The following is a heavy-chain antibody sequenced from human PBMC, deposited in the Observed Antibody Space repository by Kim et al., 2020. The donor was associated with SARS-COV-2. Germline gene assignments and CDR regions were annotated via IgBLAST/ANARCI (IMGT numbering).Heavy chain of an antibody. Sequence: GGSLRLSCAASGFTFSSYSMNWVRQAPGKGLEWVSYISSSSSTIYYADSVKGRFTISRDNAKNSLYLQMNSLRAEDTAVYYCARDAVSSGSRAVYYYGMDVWGQGTTVTVSS. CDR3: ARDAVSSGSRAVYYYGMDV. V-gene: IGHV3-48*04. J-gene: IGHJ6*02. CDR2: ISSSSSTI. CDR1: GFTFSSYS. D-gene: IGHD6-19*01.